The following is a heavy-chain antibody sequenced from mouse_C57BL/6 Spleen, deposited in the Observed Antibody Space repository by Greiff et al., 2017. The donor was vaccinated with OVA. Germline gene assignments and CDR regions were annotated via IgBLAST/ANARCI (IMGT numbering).Heavy chain of an antibody. Sequence: QVQLQQSGAELVKPGASVKISCKASGSAFSSYWMNWVKKRPGKGLEWIGQIYPGDGDTKYNGKFKGKATLTADKSSSTAYMQLSSLTSEDSAVYFCARDYGSSCDYWGQGTTLTVSS. CDR1: GSAFSSYW. J-gene: IGHJ2*01. V-gene: IGHV1-80*01. D-gene: IGHD1-1*01. CDR3: ARDYGSSCDY. CDR2: IYPGDGDT.